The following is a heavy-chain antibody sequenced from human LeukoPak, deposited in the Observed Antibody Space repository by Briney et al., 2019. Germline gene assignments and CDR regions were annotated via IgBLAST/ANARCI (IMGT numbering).Heavy chain of an antibody. Sequence: PGGSLRLSCAASGFTFSSYAMHWVRQAPGKGREWVAVISYDGSNKYYADSVKGRFTISRDNSKNTLYLQMNSLRAEDTAVYYCGRDLGGRSGYWGQGTLVTVSS. CDR2: ISYDGSNK. V-gene: IGHV3-30-3*01. CDR1: GFTFSSYA. D-gene: IGHD1-26*01. CDR3: GRDLGGRSGY. J-gene: IGHJ4*02.